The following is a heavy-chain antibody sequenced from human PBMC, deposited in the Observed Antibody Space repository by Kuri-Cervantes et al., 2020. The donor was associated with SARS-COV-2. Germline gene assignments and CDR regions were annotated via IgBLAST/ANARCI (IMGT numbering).Heavy chain of an antibody. V-gene: IGHV3-33*08. J-gene: IGHJ6*03. CDR2: IWYDGRNT. CDR3: ARNHSMDV. CDR1: GFTFSDYD. Sequence: GSLRLSCASSGFTFSDYDMHWVRQAPGKGLEWVAVIWYDGRNTYYTGSVKGRFTISRDNSKNMLYLEVNSLRAEDTAVYYCARNHSMDVWGTGTAVTVSS.